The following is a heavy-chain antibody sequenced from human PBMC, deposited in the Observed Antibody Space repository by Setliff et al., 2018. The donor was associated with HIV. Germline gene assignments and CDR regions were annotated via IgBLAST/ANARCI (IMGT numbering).Heavy chain of an antibody. CDR1: GASIDSGDHY. D-gene: IGHD6-19*01. Sequence: SETLSLTCTVSGASIDSGDHYWTWIRQPPGKGLGWIGYIYYSGTTYYNSSLKSRVTISLHTSKNQFSLKLSSVTAADTAMYYCAKSYGSGWSADTFDIWGQGTVVTVSS. CDR3: AKSYGSGWSADTFDI. V-gene: IGHV4-30-4*01. CDR2: IYYSGTT. J-gene: IGHJ3*02.